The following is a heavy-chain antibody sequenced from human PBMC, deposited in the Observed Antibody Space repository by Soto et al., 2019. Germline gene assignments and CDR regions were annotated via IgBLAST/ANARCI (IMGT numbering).Heavy chain of an antibody. J-gene: IGHJ6*04. CDR3: AKGAPIGADVGPYSYYGLDV. CDR2: ISASGVKT. D-gene: IGHD3-10*01. CDR1: RFTFSDYA. V-gene: IGHV3-23*01. Sequence: ESLKISCAASRFTFSDYAMSWVRQAPGKGLEWVSTISASGVKTYYTDSVKGRFTISRDNSKNTLFLQMNSLTAEDTAVLYCAKGAPIGADVGPYSYYGLDVWGKGTTVTVPS.